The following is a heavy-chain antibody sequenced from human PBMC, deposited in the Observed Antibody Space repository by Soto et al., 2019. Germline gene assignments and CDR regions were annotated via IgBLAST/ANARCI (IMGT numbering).Heavy chain of an antibody. V-gene: IGHV4-34*01. J-gene: IGHJ5*02. Sequence: ETLSLTCAVYGGSFSGYYWSWIRQPPGKGLEWIGEINHSGSTNYNPSLKSRVTISVDTSKNQFSLKLSSVTAADTAVYYCARAVLLWFGEFRHNWFDPWGQGTLVTVSS. CDR1: GGSFSGYY. CDR2: INHSGST. D-gene: IGHD3-10*01. CDR3: ARAVLLWFGEFRHNWFDP.